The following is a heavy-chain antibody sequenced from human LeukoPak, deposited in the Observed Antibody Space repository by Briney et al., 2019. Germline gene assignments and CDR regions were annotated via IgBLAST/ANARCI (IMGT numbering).Heavy chain of an antibody. V-gene: IGHV3-30-3*01. Sequence: PGGSLRLSCAASGFTFSSYAMHWVRQAPGKGLEWVAVISYDGSNKYYADSVKGRFTISRDNSKNTLYLQMNSLRAEDTAAYYCAREAPYCRGGSCYWGYFDYWGQGTLVTVSS. CDR3: AREAPYCRGGSCYWGYFDY. CDR1: GFTFSSYA. CDR2: ISYDGSNK. D-gene: IGHD2-15*01. J-gene: IGHJ4*02.